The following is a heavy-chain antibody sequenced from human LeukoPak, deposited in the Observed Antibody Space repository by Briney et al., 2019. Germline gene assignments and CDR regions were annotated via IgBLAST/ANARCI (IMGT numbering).Heavy chain of an antibody. V-gene: IGHV3-23*01. D-gene: IGHD3-16*01. CDR2: ISGSGGST. Sequence: HPGGSLRLSCAASGFTFSSYAMSWVRQAPGKGLEWVSAISGSGGSTYYADSVKGRFTISRDNSKNTLYLQMNSLRAEDTAVYYCAKDSGYVWGSYEYFDYWGQGTLVTVSS. CDR3: AKDSGYVWGSYEYFDY. J-gene: IGHJ4*02. CDR1: GFTFSSYA.